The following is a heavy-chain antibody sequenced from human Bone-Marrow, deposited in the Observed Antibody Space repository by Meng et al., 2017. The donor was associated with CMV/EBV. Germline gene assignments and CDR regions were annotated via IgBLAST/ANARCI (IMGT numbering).Heavy chain of an antibody. V-gene: IGHV3-30-3*01. CDR2: ISYDGSNK. CDR1: GGTFSSYA. CDR3: ASRGGAEDIDY. Sequence: SCKASGGTFSSYAMHWVRQAPGKGLEWVAVISYDGSNKYYADSVKGRFTISRDNSKNTLYLQMNSLRAEDTAVYYCASRGGAEDIDYWGQGALVTVSS. J-gene: IGHJ4*02. D-gene: IGHD3-10*01.